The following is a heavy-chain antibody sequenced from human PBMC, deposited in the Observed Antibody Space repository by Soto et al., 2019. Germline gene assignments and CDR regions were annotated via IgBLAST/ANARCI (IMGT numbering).Heavy chain of an antibody. CDR3: ARDSRYYDFWSGYSPTSYYYYGMDV. CDR2: IIPIFGTA. J-gene: IGHJ6*02. Sequence: SVKVSCKASGGTFSSYAISWVRQAPGQGLEWMGGIIPIFGTANYAQKFQGRVTITADESTSTAYMELSSLRSEDTAVHYCARDSRYYDFWSGYSPTSYYYYGMDVWGQGTTVTVSS. CDR1: GGTFSSYA. D-gene: IGHD3-3*01. V-gene: IGHV1-69*13.